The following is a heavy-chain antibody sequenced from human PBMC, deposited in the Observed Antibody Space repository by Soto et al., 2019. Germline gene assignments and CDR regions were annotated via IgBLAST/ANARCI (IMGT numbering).Heavy chain of an antibody. D-gene: IGHD3-3*01. CDR1: EYACSDRW. V-gene: IGHV3-15*01. CDR3: TADHWS. J-gene: IGHJ4*02. CDR2: INRKIDGETT. Sequence: CCLRLSCVVLEYACSDRWMSWVRQAPGKGLGWVARINRKIDGETTDYAAPVEGRFTIARDDSKNTLYLQMSSLKIEDTAVYFCTADHWSWGQGTLVTVSS.